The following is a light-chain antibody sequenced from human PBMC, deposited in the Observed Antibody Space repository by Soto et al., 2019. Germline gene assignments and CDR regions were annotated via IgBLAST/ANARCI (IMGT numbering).Light chain of an antibody. J-gene: IGLJ1*01. CDR2: EVN. CDR3: FSFTSTNTHV. V-gene: IGLV2-23*02. Sequence: QSVLTQPASVSGSPGQSITISCTGTSSNVGSYKLVSWYQQHPGKAPKLMIFEVNKRPSGVSNRFSGSKSGNTASLTISGLKAEDEADYYCFSFTSTNTHVFGSGTKV. CDR1: SSNVGSYKL.